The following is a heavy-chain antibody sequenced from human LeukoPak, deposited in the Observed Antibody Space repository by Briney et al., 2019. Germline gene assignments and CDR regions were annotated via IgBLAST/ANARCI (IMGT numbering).Heavy chain of an antibody. CDR1: GFTFSSYS. D-gene: IGHD2-15*01. Sequence: PGGSLRLSCAASGFTFSSYSMNWVRQAPGKGLEWVSSISSSSSYIYYADSVKGRFTISRDNAKNSLFLQMNSLRAEDTALYYCARGCSRAACPYYFDYWGQGTLVTVSS. V-gene: IGHV3-21*06. J-gene: IGHJ4*02. CDR3: ARGCSRAACPYYFDY. CDR2: ISSSSSYI.